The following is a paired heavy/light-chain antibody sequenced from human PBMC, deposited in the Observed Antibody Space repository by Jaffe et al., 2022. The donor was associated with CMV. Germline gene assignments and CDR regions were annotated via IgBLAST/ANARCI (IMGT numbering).Light chain of an antibody. CDR1: QSISSW. CDR2: KAS. V-gene: IGKV1-5*03. J-gene: IGKJ1*01. Sequence: DIQMTQSPSTLSASVGDRVTITCRASQSISSWLAWYQQKPGKAPKLLIYKASSLESGVPSRFSGSGSGTEFTLTISSLQPDDFATYYCQQYNSYSVTFGQGTKVEIK. CDR3: QQYNSYSVT.
Heavy chain of an antibody. Sequence: EVQLVESGGGLVKPGGSLRLSCAASGFTFSSYSMNWVRQAPGKGLEWVSSISSSSSYIYYADSVKGRFTISRDNAKNSLYLQMNSLRAEDTAVYYCAREKNYYDSSGYYGGTDAFDIWGQGTMVTVSS. CDR3: AREKNYYDSSGYYGGTDAFDI. D-gene: IGHD3-22*01. J-gene: IGHJ3*02. CDR2: ISSSSSYI. CDR1: GFTFSSYS. V-gene: IGHV3-21*01.